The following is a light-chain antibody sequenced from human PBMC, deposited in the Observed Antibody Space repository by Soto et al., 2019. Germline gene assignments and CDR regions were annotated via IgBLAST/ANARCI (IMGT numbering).Light chain of an antibody. CDR3: QQYNNWPT. Sequence: EIVMTQSRPTLAVSPGGRVTLSCRASQSVSTNLAWYQQTPGQAPRRLFAGASTRASDIPARFSGYGSGTVFTLTISSLQSEDFAVYCCQQYNNWPTFGQGTKVDIK. J-gene: IGKJ1*01. CDR1: QSVSTN. CDR2: GAS. V-gene: IGKV3-15*01.